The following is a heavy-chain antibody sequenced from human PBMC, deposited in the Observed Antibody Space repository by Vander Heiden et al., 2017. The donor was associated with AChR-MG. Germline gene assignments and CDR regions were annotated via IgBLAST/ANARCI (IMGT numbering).Heavy chain of an antibody. Sequence: QVQLQESGPGLVKPSQTLSLTCSVSGASITSHEYYWSWVRQTPWKGLEWIGYIYYPNTTYYNPSLRSRLTLSVDTSKNEFSLRLTSVTAADTAVYFCARSFCSSTTCPLDYWGQGTLVTASS. J-gene: IGHJ4*02. CDR2: IYYPNTT. CDR1: GASITSHEYY. V-gene: IGHV4-30-4*01. CDR3: ARSFCSSTTCPLDY. D-gene: IGHD2-2*01.